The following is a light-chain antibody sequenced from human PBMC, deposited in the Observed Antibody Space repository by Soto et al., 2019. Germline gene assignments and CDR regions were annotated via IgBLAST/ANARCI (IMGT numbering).Light chain of an antibody. CDR2: EVT. V-gene: IGLV2-8*01. J-gene: IGLJ3*02. Sequence: QSALTQPSSASGSPGESVTMSCTGTSRDVGAYVYVSWFQQHPGKAPKLLIYEVTKRPSGVPDRFSGSRSGNTASLTISGLQAEDEADYYCASYTNTNTRVVFGGGTKLTVL. CDR3: ASYTNTNTRVV. CDR1: SRDVGAYVY.